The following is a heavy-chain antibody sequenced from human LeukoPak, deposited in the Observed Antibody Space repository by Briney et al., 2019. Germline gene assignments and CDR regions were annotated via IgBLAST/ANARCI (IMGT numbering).Heavy chain of an antibody. CDR1: GFSFSSYG. CDR3: ASRGSWIDF. V-gene: IGHV3-33*03. D-gene: IGHD6-13*01. Sequence: GGSLRLSCAASGFSFSSYGVHWVRQAPGKGLEWVAVIWYDGSNKYYADSVKGRFTISRDNAKNSLYLQMNSLRAEDTAVYYCASRGSWIDFWGQGTLVTVSS. CDR2: IWYDGSNK. J-gene: IGHJ4*02.